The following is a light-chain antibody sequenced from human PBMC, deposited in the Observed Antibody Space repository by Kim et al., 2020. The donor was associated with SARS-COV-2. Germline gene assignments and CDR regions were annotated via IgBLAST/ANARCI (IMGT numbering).Light chain of an antibody. CDR2: LDGGGSY. CDR1: SGHSTYI. Sequence: SVKLTCTLSSGHSTYIIAWHQQQSGKAPRYLMKLDGGGSYNEGSGVPDRFSGSNSGADRYLTIPNLQSEDEANYYFESRDSNSQVFGGGTRLTVL. J-gene: IGLJ3*02. V-gene: IGLV4-60*03. CDR3: ESRDSNSQV.